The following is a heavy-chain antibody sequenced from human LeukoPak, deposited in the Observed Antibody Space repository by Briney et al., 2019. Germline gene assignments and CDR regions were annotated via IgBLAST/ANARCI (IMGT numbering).Heavy chain of an antibody. Sequence: PSETLSLTCIVSGAAMTSYHWNWIRQTPGKRLEWIGYIYHRANTNFITSYSSSLRSRVSMSVDMSKNHFSLKLSSVTAADTAIYYCSGGRSSRYSDYWGQGALVTVFS. CDR1: GAAMTSYH. J-gene: IGHJ4*02. V-gene: IGHV4-59*01. D-gene: IGHD3-9*01. CDR2: IYHRANT. CDR3: SGGRSSRYSDY.